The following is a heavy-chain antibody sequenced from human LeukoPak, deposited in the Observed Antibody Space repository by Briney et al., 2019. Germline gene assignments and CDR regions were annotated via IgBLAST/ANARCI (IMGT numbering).Heavy chain of an antibody. Sequence: PSETLSLTCTVSGGSISSYYWSWIRQPPGKGLEWIGYIYYSVTTIYNPSLKSRVTMSLDTSKNQFSLKLSSVTAADTAVYYCVGDKSHVVLEDHYYFGMDVWGQGTSVTVSS. CDR3: VGDKSHVVLEDHYYFGMDV. CDR1: GGSISSYY. V-gene: IGHV4-59*01. J-gene: IGHJ6*02. CDR2: IYYSVTT. D-gene: IGHD1-1*01.